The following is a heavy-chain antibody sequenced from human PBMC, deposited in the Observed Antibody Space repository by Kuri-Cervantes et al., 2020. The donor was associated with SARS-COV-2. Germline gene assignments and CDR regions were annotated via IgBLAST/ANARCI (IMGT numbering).Heavy chain of an antibody. J-gene: IGHJ6*02. CDR3: ARWTIETGTTRYYYGMDV. CDR1: GYSFTYYV. D-gene: IGHD1-7*01. Sequence: ASVKVSCKASGYSFTYYVMSWVRQAPGQGLEWMGWINTNTGNPTYAQGFTGRFVFSLDTSVSTAYLQISSLKAEDTAVYYCARWTIETGTTRYYYGMDVWGQGTTVTVSS. CDR2: INTNTGNP. V-gene: IGHV7-4-1*02.